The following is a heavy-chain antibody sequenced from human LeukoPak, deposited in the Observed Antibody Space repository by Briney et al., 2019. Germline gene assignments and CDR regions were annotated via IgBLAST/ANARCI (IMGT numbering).Heavy chain of an antibody. J-gene: IGHJ3*02. V-gene: IGHV3-11*01. D-gene: IGHD3-3*01. CDR2: ISSSGSTI. Sequence: GGSLRLSCAASGFTFSDYYMSWIRQAPGKGLEWVSYISSSGSTIYYADSVKGRFTISRDNAKNTLYLQMNSLRAEDTAVYYCAKRRSDWSGDAFDIWGQGTMVTVSS. CDR3: AKRRSDWSGDAFDI. CDR1: GFTFSDYY.